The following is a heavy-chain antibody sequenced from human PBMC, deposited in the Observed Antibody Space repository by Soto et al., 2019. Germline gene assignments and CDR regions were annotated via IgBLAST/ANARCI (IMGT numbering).Heavy chain of an antibody. J-gene: IGHJ5*02. Sequence: SETLSLTCTVSGGSISSYYWSWIRQPPGKGLEWIGYIYYSGSTNSNPSLKSRVTISVDTSKNQFSLKLTSVTAADTAVYYCARGFAHAPNWFDPWGQGTLVTVSS. CDR1: GGSISSYY. D-gene: IGHD3-10*01. CDR3: ARGFAHAPNWFDP. V-gene: IGHV4-59*01. CDR2: IYYSGST.